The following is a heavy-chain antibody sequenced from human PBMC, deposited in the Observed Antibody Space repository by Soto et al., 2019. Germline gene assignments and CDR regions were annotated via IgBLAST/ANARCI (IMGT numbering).Heavy chain of an antibody. CDR3: AKVVQYYGSGGYSFYYFGY. V-gene: IGHV4-30-4*01. D-gene: IGHD3-22*01. CDR2: IYYSGSD. J-gene: IGHJ4*02. CDR1: GASINSADYY. Sequence: SETLSLTCTVSGASINSADYYWSWLRQPPGKALAWIGYIYYSGSDYYNPSLRSRVTISIDTSKNQFSLNLVSVTTADRAVYYCAKVVQYYGSGGYSFYYFGYWGQGALVTVSS.